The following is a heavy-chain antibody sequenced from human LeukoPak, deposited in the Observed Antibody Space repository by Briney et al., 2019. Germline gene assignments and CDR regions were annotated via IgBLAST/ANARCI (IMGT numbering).Heavy chain of an antibody. CDR3: GRPTKFWLIQGDGVDV. V-gene: IGHV3-23*01. D-gene: IGHD6-19*01. Sequence: PGASLRLSCAASGFTFTTYATTWVRQAPGKGLEWVSSIGAGGAATFYSDSVKGRFTISRDNSMNTLYLQMNSLRADDTAVYYCGRPTKFWLIQGDGVDVWGQGTTVTVSS. J-gene: IGHJ6*02. CDR1: GFTFTTYA. CDR2: IGAGGAAT.